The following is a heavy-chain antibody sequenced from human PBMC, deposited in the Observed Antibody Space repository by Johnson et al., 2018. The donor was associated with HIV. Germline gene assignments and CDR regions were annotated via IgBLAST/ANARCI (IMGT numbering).Heavy chain of an antibody. V-gene: IGHV3-33*08. CDR2: IRYDGSDK. Sequence: QVQLVESGGGVVQPGRSLRLSCAASGFTFSSYAMHWVRQAPGKGLEWVAVIRYDGSDKYYVDSVTGRFTISRDNAKNSLSLQMNSLRAEDTAVYYCARGGGGSGWYGGAFDIWGQGTMVTVSS. D-gene: IGHD6-19*01. CDR1: GFTFSSYA. J-gene: IGHJ3*02. CDR3: ARGGGGSGWYGGAFDI.